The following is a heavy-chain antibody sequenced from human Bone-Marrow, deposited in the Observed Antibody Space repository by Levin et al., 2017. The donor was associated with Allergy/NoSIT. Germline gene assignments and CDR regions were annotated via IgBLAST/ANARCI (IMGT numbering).Heavy chain of an antibody. D-gene: IGHD3-10*01. CDR3: ARHLNYYGSGRYFDS. J-gene: IGHJ4*02. V-gene: IGHV5-51*01. Sequence: GGSLRLSCKGSGYSFTNYWIGWVRQMPGKGLEWMGIIYPGDSDTRYSPSFQGQVTISADRSINTAYLQWSSLKASDTAMYYCARHLNYYGSGRYFDSWGQGTLVTVSS. CDR2: IYPGDSDT. CDR1: GYSFTNYW.